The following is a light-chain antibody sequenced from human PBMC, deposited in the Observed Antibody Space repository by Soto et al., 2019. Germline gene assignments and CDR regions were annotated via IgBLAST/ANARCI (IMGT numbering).Light chain of an antibody. Sequence: DIQMTQSPSSLSASVGDRVTMTCRASQPISIYLNWYQQKPGRAPKILIYAASRLRSGVPSRFSAEGSGTDFTLTISSLQPEDFATYYCLQSSSTPPFTFGPGTKVDLK. CDR1: QPISIY. J-gene: IGKJ3*01. V-gene: IGKV1-39*01. CDR3: LQSSSTPPFT. CDR2: AAS.